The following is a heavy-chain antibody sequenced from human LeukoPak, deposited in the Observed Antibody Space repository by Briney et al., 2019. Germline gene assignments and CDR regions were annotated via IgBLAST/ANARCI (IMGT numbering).Heavy chain of an antibody. CDR1: GFTFSSYS. CDR3: ARGGWRGLDGYFDL. Sequence: NPGGSLRLSCAASGFTFSSYSMNWVRQAPGKGLEWVSSISSSSSYIYYADSVKGRFTISRDNAKNSLYLQMNSLRAEDMAVYYCARGGWRGLDGYFDLWGRGTLVTVSS. J-gene: IGHJ2*01. V-gene: IGHV3-21*01. CDR2: ISSSSSYI. D-gene: IGHD6-19*01.